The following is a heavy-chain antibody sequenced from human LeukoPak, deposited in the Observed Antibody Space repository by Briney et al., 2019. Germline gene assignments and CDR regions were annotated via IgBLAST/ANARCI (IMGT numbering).Heavy chain of an antibody. CDR2: IFYTGST. J-gene: IGHJ4*02. CDR1: GGSVSSSSFF. D-gene: IGHD5-12*01. V-gene: IGHV4-39*01. CDR3: ARRMDMVATIDY. Sequence: SETLSLTCTVSGGSVSSSSFFWGWIRQPPGKGLEWIGSIFYTGSTYYNPSLKSRVTISVDTSKNQFSLRLSSVTAADTAVYYCARRMDMVATIDYWGQGTLVTVSS.